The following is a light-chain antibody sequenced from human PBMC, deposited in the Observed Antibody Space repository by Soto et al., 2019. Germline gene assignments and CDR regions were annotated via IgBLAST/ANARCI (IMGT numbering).Light chain of an antibody. CDR2: EVT. Sequence: QSALTQPASVSGSPGQSITISCTGTSGDVGAYNYVSWYQQHPGKAPKLMIYEVTSRPSGVSNRFSGSKSGNTASLSISGLQAEDEADYYCSSYTTTSTWVFGGGTQLTVL. V-gene: IGLV2-14*01. CDR3: SSYTTTSTWV. J-gene: IGLJ3*02. CDR1: SGDVGAYNY.